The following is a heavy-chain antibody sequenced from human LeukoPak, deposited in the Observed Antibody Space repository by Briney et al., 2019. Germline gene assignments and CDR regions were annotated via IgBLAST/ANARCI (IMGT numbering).Heavy chain of an antibody. CDR1: GGSNTYF. CDR3: AKDRGNSRYYYYMDV. Sequence: LSLTCTVSGGSNTYFWTWVRQPPGKGLEWVSSISWDGSSTGYAESVKGRFTISRDSAMNSLYLQMNSLRAEDMALYYCAKDRGNSRYYYYMDVWGRGTTVTVSS. J-gene: IGHJ6*03. D-gene: IGHD1-1*01. CDR2: ISWDGSST. V-gene: IGHV3-9*03.